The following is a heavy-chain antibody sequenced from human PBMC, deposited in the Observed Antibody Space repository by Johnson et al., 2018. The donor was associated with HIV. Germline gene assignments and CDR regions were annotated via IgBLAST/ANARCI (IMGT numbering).Heavy chain of an antibody. J-gene: IGHJ3*02. Sequence: VHLVESGGGLVKPGGSLRLSCAASGFSFIDGWMIWVRQAPGKGLEWVGRIKSKSDGGTTNYAAPVTGRFTMSRDDSKNTLYLQMNSLRAEDTAVYYCARDIAIQLWSHDAFDIWGQGTMVTVSS. CDR2: IKSKSDGGTT. D-gene: IGHD5-18*01. CDR3: ARDIAIQLWSHDAFDI. CDR1: GFSFIDGW. V-gene: IGHV3-15*01.